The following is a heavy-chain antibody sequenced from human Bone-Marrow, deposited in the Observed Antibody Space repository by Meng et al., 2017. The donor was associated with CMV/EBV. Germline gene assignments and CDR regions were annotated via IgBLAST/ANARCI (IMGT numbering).Heavy chain of an antibody. CDR2: ISSSSSYI. J-gene: IGHJ6*02. V-gene: IGHV3-21*01. CDR3: ARDGHSSSWYRHYYYGMDV. CDR1: GFTFSSYS. D-gene: IGHD6-13*01. Sequence: LSLTCAASGFTFSSYSMNWVRQAPGKGLEWVSSISSSSSYIYYADSVKGRFTISRDNAKNSLYLQMNSLRAEDTAVYYCARDGHSSSWYRHYYYGMDVWGQGTTVTVSS.